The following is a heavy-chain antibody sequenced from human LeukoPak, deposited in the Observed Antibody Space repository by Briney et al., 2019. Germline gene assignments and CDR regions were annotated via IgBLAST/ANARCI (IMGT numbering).Heavy chain of an antibody. CDR2: IKQDGSEK. J-gene: IGHJ4*02. CDR1: GFTFSSYW. V-gene: IGHV3-7*01. D-gene: IGHD3-3*01. CDR3: ARASGGITIFGVVSY. Sequence: PGGSLRLSCAASGFTFSSYWMSWVRQAPGKGVEWVANIKQDGSEKYYVDSVKGRFTISRDNAKNSLYLQMNSLRAEDTAVYYCARASGGITIFGVVSYWGQGTLVTVSS.